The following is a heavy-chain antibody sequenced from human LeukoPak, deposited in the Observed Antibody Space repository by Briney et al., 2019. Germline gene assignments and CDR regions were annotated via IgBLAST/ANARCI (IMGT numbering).Heavy chain of an antibody. CDR3: AKDDAWGRYKD. D-gene: IGHD3-16*01. J-gene: IGHJ1*01. V-gene: IGHV3-23*01. CDR2: ISPSGGIT. Sequence: GGSLRLSCAASGFTFSSHGMNWVRQAPGEGLEWVSGISPSGGITYYTDSVRGRFTISRDNSKNTVSLQMNSLRGEDTAVYYCAKDDAWGRYKDWGQGTLVTVSS. CDR1: GFTFSSHG.